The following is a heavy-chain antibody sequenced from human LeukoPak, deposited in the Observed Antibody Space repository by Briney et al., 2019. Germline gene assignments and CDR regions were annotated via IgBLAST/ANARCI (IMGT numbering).Heavy chain of an antibody. CDR1: GGSISSYY. CDR3: ASPTTMTTAIEY. J-gene: IGHJ4*02. V-gene: IGHV4-59*08. Sequence: SETLSLTCTVSGGSISSYYWSWIRQPPGKGLEWIGYIYYSGNTNYNPSLKSRVTISVDTSKNQFSLKLGSVTAADTAVYYCASPTTMTTAIEYWGQGTLVTVSS. D-gene: IGHD4-17*01. CDR2: IYYSGNT.